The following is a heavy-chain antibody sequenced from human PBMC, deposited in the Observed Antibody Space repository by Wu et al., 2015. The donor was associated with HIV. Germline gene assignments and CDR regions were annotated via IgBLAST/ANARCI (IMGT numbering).Heavy chain of an antibody. V-gene: IGHV1-2*02. Sequence: VQLVQSGGEVKRPGASVKVACKASGYIFSDYGINWVRQAPGQGLEWMGWINPNSGGTSYAQKFHDRVTMTRDVSMYTVYMELSSLKSDDSAVYYCARDFCSGGFCHYFFDYWGQGALVTVSS. CDR1: GYIFSDYG. J-gene: IGHJ4*02. CDR2: INPNSGGT. CDR3: ARDFCSGGFCHYFFDY. D-gene: IGHD2-15*01.